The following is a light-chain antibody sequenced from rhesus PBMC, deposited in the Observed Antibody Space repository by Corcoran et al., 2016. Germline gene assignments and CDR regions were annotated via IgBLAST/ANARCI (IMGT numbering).Light chain of an antibody. V-gene: IGKV1-22*01. CDR3: LQYSSSPPT. CDR2: KAS. Sequence: DIQMTQSPSSLSASIGDTVTITCRASQSISSWLDWYQQKPGKAPKLLISKASSLQSGVPSRFSASGSGTDFTLTISSLQPEDFATYYCLQYSSSPPTFGHGTKVEIK. J-gene: IGKJ1*01. CDR1: QSISSW.